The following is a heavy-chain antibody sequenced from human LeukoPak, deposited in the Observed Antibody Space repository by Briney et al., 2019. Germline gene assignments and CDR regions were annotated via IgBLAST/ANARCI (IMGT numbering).Heavy chain of an antibody. J-gene: IGHJ3*02. CDR2: IRYDGSNK. V-gene: IGHV3-30*02. Sequence: PGGSVRLSCAASGFTFSSYGMHWVRQAPGKGLVWVAFIRYDGSNKYYADSVKGRFTISRDNSKNTLYLQMNSLRAEDMPVYYCSDLNRIVGGFAAFDIWGQGTMVTVSS. CDR3: SDLNRIVGGFAAFDI. CDR1: GFTFSSYG. D-gene: IGHD1-26*01.